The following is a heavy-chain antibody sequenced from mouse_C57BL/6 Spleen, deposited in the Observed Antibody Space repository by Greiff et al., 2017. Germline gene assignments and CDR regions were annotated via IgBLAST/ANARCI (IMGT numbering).Heavy chain of an antibody. CDR1: GFTFSSST. J-gene: IGHJ2*01. V-gene: IGHV5-9*01. CDR2: ISGGGGNT. Sequence: EVKLMESGGGLVKPGGSLKLSCAASGFTFSSSTMSWVRQTPEKRLEWVATISGGGGNTYYPDSVKGRFTISRDNAKNTLYLQMSSLRSEDTALYYCARHGLYGRGYFDYWGQGTTLTVSS. CDR3: ARHGLYGRGYFDY. D-gene: IGHD1-1*01.